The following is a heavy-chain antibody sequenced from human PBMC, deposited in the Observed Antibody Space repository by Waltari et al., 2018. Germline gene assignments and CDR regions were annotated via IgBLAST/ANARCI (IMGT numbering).Heavy chain of an antibody. Sequence: GESGGGLVQPGGSLRLSCAASGFTFSSYSMNWVRQAPGKGLEWVSYISSSSSTIYYADSVKGRFNISRDNAKNSLYLQMNSLRAEDTAVYYCARRRLYYYDSSGYSSPWYFDLWGRGTLVTVSS. CDR1: GFTFSSYS. D-gene: IGHD3-22*01. J-gene: IGHJ2*01. CDR2: ISSSSSTI. V-gene: IGHV3-48*04. CDR3: ARRRLYYYDSSGYSSPWYFDL.